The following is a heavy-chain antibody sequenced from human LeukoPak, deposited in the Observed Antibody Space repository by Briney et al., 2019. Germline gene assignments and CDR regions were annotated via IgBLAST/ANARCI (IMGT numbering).Heavy chain of an antibody. CDR3: ARGGWFGTLAFDI. CDR1: GYTFTSYY. CDR2: INPSGGST. D-gene: IGHD3-10*01. J-gene: IGHJ3*02. V-gene: IGHV1-46*01. Sequence: GASVKVSCKASGYTFTSYYMHWVRQAPGQGLEWLGIINPSGGSTSYAQKFQGRVTMTRDMSTSTDYMELSSLRSEDTAVYYCARGGWFGTLAFDIWGQGTMVTVSS.